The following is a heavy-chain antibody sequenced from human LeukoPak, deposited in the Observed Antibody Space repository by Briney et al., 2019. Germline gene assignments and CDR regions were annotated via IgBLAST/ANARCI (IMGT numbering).Heavy chain of an antibody. V-gene: IGHV3-66*01. D-gene: IGHD5-24*01. CDR3: GRVGDGYNDNY. CDR2: ISSGGST. J-gene: IGHJ4*02. Sequence: GGSLRLSCAASGFTVSSDYMGWVRQAPEKGLEWVSLISSGGSTYYAHSLKGRFTISRDKSKNMLYLQMKRLRAEDTAVYYCGRVGDGYNDNYWGQGTLVTVSS. CDR1: GFTVSSDY.